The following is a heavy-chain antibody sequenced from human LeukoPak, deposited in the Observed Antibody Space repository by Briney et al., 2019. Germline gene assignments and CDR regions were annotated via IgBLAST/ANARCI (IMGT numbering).Heavy chain of an antibody. CDR2: ISYIGST. J-gene: IGHJ3*02. V-gene: IGHV4-59*11. D-gene: IGHD4-17*01. CDR3: ARDLVTVTKGFDI. Sequence: SETLSLTCAVSADSFSSHYGTGIRQPPGKGLEWIGYISYIGSTNYNPSLKTRVTISIDTSKNEFFLKLSSVIAGDTAVYYCARDLVTVTKGFDIWGQGTMVSVSS. CDR1: ADSFSSHY.